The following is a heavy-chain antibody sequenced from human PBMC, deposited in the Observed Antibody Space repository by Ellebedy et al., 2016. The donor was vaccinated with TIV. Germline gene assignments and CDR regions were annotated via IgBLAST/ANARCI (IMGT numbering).Heavy chain of an antibody. V-gene: IGHV1-69*04. CDR1: GGTFSSYA. CDR3: ARDRIYGSGTLYYYYYGMDV. J-gene: IGHJ6*02. D-gene: IGHD3-10*01. CDR2: IIPILGIA. Sequence: SVKVSCXASGGTFSSYAISWVRQAPGQGLEWMGRIIPILGIANYAQKFQGRVTITADKSTSTAYMELSSLRSEDTAVYYCARDRIYGSGTLYYYYYGMDVWGQGTTVTVSS.